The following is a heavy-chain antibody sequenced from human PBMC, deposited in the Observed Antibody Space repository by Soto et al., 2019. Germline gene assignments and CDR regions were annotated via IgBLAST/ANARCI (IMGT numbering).Heavy chain of an antibody. V-gene: IGHV4-4*02. CDR3: ARDLRYCKNGICSQGVDY. Sequence: SETLSLTCAVSGGSISSSNWWSWVRQPPGKGLEWIGEIYHSGSINYNPSLKSRVIITVDKSKNQFSLGLSSVTAADTAVYFCARDLRYCKNGICSQGVDYWGQGTLVTVSS. CDR1: GGSISSSNW. J-gene: IGHJ4*02. CDR2: IYHSGSI. D-gene: IGHD2-8*01.